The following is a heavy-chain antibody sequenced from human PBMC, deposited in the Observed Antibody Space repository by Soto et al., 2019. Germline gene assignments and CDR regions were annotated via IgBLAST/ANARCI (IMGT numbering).Heavy chain of an antibody. J-gene: IGHJ5*02. CDR1: GRSSSSYD. V-gene: IGHV4-4*07. D-gene: IGHD3-22*01. Sequence: SASLSLTSTVSGRSSSSYDWSWIRQPAGKGLEWIGRIYTSGSTNYNPSLKSRVTMSVDTSKNQFSLKLSSVTAADTAVYYCARGYYYDSSGYYPEGRDWFDPWGQGTLVTVSS. CDR2: IYTSGST. CDR3: ARGYYYDSSGYYPEGRDWFDP.